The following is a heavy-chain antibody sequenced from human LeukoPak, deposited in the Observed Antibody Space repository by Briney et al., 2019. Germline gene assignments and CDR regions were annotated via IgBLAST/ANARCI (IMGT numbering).Heavy chain of an antibody. D-gene: IGHD3-3*01. CDR3: ARDGFGVAPSTDAFDI. CDR1: GFTVSSNY. Sequence: YPGGSLRLSCAASGFTVSSNYMSWVRQAPGKGLEWVSVIYSGGSTYYADSVKGRFTISRDNSKNTLYLQMNSLRAEDTAVYYCARDGFGVAPSTDAFDIWGQGTMVTVSS. J-gene: IGHJ3*02. V-gene: IGHV3-53*01. CDR2: IYSGGST.